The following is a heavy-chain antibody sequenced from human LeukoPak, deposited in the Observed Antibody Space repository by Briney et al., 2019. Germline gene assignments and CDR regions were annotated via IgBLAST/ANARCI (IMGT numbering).Heavy chain of an antibody. CDR1: GGSISSGGYY. Sequence: PSETLSLTCTVSGGSISSGGYYWSWIRQPPGKGLEWIGYIYHSGSTYYNPSLKSRVTISVDRSKNQFSLKLSSVTAADTAVYYCARGGGGSYRLYYYYGMDVWGQGTTVTVSS. J-gene: IGHJ6*02. CDR3: ARGGGGSYRLYYYYGMDV. CDR2: IYHSGST. D-gene: IGHD2-15*01. V-gene: IGHV4-30-2*01.